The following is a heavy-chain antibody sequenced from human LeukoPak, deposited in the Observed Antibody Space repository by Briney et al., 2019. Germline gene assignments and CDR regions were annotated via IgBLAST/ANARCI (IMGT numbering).Heavy chain of an antibody. Sequence: ASVKVSCKASGYTFTSYDINWVPQATGQGLEWMGWMNPNSGNTGYAQKFQGRVTITRNTSISTAYMELSSLRSEDTAVYYYARGGAYDFWSGYYGPRDYYYYYMDVWGKGTTVTVSS. V-gene: IGHV1-8*01. CDR2: MNPNSGNT. J-gene: IGHJ6*03. CDR3: ARGGAYDFWSGYYGPRDYYYYYMDV. D-gene: IGHD3-3*01. CDR1: GYTFTSYD.